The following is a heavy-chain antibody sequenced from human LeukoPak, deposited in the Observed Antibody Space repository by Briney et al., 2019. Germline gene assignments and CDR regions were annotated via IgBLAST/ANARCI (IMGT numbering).Heavy chain of an antibody. CDR1: GGSFSGYY. V-gene: IGHV4-34*01. Sequence: PSETLSLTCAVYGGSFSGYYWSWIRQPPGKGLEWIGEINHSGSTNYNPSLKSRVTVSVDTSKNQFSLKLSSVTAADTAVYYCANKLSYSSGWFWGQGTLVTVSS. CDR3: ANKLSYSSGWF. J-gene: IGHJ4*02. CDR2: INHSGST. D-gene: IGHD6-19*01.